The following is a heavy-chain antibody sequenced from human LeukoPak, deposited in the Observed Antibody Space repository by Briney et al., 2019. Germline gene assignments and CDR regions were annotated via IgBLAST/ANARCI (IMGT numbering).Heavy chain of an antibody. CDR1: GFTFTTYV. J-gene: IGHJ5*02. Sequence: GGSLRLSCAASGFTFTTYVMNWVRQAPGEGLEWVSGISSSGDNTYYADAVKGRFTISRDNSKNTFYLQMNSLRAEDTAVYYCAKGGRGLKWFDPWGQGTLVTVSS. D-gene: IGHD3-16*01. CDR2: ISSSGDNT. CDR3: AKGGRGLKWFDP. V-gene: IGHV3-23*01.